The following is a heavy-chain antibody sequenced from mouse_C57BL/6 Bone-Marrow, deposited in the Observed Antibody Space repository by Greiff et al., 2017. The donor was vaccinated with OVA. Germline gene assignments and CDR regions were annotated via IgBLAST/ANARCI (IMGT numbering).Heavy chain of an antibody. CDR1: GYTFTDYY. D-gene: IGHD1-1*01. CDR3: ARPSWGSSYDYAMDY. V-gene: IGHV1-76*01. Sequence: QVQLKQSGAELVRPGASVKLSCKASGYTFTDYYINWVKQRPGQGLEWIARIYPGSGNTYYNEKFKGKATLTAEKSSSTAYMQLSSLTSEDSAVYFCARPSWGSSYDYAMDYWGQGTSVTVSS. CDR2: IYPGSGNT. J-gene: IGHJ4*01.